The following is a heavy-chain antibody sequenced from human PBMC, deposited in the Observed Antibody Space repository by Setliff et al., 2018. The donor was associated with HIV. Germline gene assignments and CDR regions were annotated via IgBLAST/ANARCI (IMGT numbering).Heavy chain of an antibody. CDR1: GGTFSTYA. V-gene: IGHV1-69*06. CDR2: IIPIFGTA. D-gene: IGHD6-19*01. CDR3: ARDGDSSGWYGYYYYMDV. Sequence: ASVKVSCKASGGTFSTYAISWVRQAPGQGLEWMGRIIPIFGTANYAQKFQGRVTITADKSTSTAYMELSSLRSEDTAVYYCARDGDSSGWYGYYYYMDVWGKGTTVTVS. J-gene: IGHJ6*03.